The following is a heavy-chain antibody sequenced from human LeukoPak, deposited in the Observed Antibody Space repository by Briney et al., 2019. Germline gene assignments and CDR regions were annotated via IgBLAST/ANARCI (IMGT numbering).Heavy chain of an antibody. CDR2: IIPIFGTA. D-gene: IGHD5-24*01. CDR3: ARMDGYNRIFDY. Sequence: SVKVSCKASGGTFSSYAISWVRQAPGQGLEWTGGIIPIFGTANYAQKFQGRVTITTDESTSTAYMELSSLRSEDTAVYYCARMDGYNRIFDYWGQGTLVTVSS. CDR1: GGTFSSYA. V-gene: IGHV1-69*05. J-gene: IGHJ4*02.